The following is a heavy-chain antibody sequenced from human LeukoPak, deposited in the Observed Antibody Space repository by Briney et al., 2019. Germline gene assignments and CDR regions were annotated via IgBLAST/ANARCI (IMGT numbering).Heavy chain of an antibody. Sequence: PSETLSLTCTVSGGSISGSSYYWGWIRQPPGKGLEWIGSIYYSGSTYYKPSLKSRVTMSVDTPKNQFSLKLSSVTAADTAVYYCARPQRYSNYALDYWGQGTLVTVSS. V-gene: IGHV4-39*01. D-gene: IGHD4-11*01. CDR2: IYYSGST. CDR1: GGSISGSSYY. CDR3: ARPQRYSNYALDY. J-gene: IGHJ4*02.